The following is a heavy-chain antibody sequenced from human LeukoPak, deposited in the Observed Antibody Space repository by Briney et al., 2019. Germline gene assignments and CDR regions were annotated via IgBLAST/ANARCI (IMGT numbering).Heavy chain of an antibody. V-gene: IGHV4-39*01. CDR3: ARVAPLTATAMVTGYDAFDI. CDR2: IYYSGST. CDR1: GGSISSSSYY. Sequence: SPSETLSLTCTVSGGSISSSSYYWGWIRQPPGKGLEWIGSIYYSGSTYYNPSLKSRVTISVDTSKNQFSLKLSSVTAADTAVYYCARVAPLTATAMVTGYDAFDIWGQGTMVTVSS. D-gene: IGHD5-18*01. J-gene: IGHJ3*02.